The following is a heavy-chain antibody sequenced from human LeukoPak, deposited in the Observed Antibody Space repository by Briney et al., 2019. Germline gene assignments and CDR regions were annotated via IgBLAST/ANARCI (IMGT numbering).Heavy chain of an antibody. V-gene: IGHV3-33*01. CDR1: GFTFSSYG. D-gene: IGHD6-19*01. CDR2: IWYDGSNK. J-gene: IGHJ4*02. CDR3: ARAPLDHSSGWRYLDY. Sequence: GGSLRLSCAASGFTFSSYGMHWVRQAPGKGLEWVAVIWYDGSNKYYADSVKGRFTISRDNSKNTLYLQMNSLRAEDTAVYYCARAPLDHSSGWRYLDYWGQGTLVTVSS.